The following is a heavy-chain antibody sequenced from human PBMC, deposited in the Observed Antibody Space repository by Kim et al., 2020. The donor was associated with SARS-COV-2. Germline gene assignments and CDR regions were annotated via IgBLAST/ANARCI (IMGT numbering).Heavy chain of an antibody. D-gene: IGHD1-26*01. J-gene: IGHJ4*02. Sequence: YDGSNKYYADAVKGRFTISRDNSKNTLYLQMNSLRAEDTAVYYCARVAGGWGQGTLVTVSS. CDR3: ARVAGG. CDR2: YDGSNK. V-gene: IGHV3-30*01.